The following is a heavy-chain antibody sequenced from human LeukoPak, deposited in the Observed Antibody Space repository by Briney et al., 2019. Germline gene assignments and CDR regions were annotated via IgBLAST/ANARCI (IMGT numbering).Heavy chain of an antibody. CDR1: GFTFSSYA. CDR2: ISSSGSTI. D-gene: IGHD3-3*01. V-gene: IGHV3-11*01. CDR3: AREAKDFWSGYYPEGWFDP. Sequence: NSGGSLRLSCAASGFTFSSYAMSWIRQAPGKGLEWVSYISSSGSTIYYADSVKGRSTISRDNAKNSLYLQMNSLRAEDTAVYYCAREAKDFWSGYYPEGWFDPWGQGTLVTVSS. J-gene: IGHJ5*02.